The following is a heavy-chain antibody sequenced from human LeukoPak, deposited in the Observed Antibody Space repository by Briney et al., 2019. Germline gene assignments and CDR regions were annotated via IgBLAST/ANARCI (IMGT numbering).Heavy chain of an antibody. CDR1: GFTFGSYW. J-gene: IGHJ4*02. CDR2: INSDGSST. Sequence: PGGSLRLSCAASGFTFGSYWMHWVRQAPGKGLVWVPRINSDGSSTNYADSVKGRFTISRDNAKNTLYLQMNSLRAEDTAVYYCATSTYCSGGSCYSRTFQYWGQGTLVTVSS. V-gene: IGHV3-74*01. CDR3: ATSTYCSGGSCYSRTFQY. D-gene: IGHD2-15*01.